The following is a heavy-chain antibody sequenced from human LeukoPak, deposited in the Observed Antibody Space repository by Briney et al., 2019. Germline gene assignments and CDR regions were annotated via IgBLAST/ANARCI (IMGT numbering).Heavy chain of an antibody. CDR3: ARGHSLTDY. V-gene: IGHV1-8*03. J-gene: IGHJ4*02. D-gene: IGHD1-14*01. CDR2: MNPNSGNT. Sequence: ASVKVSCKASGYTFTSYGISWVRQAPGQGLEWMGWMNPNSGNTGYAQKFQGRVTITRNTSISTAYMELSSLRSEDTAVYYCARGHSLTDYWGQGTLVTVSS. CDR1: GYTFTSYG.